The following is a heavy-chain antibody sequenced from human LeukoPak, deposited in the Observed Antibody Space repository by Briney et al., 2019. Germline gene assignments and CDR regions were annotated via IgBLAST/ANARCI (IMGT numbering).Heavy chain of an antibody. CDR1: GFTFGSYA. J-gene: IGHJ4*02. CDR2: ISSNGGST. V-gene: IGHV3-64*01. D-gene: IGHD3-16*01. Sequence: PGGSLRLSCAASGFTFGSYAMHWVRQAPGKGLEYVSAISSNGGSTYYANSVKGRFTISRDNSKNTLYLQMGSLRAEDMAVYYCARRRGSGPEGFDYWGQGTLVTVSS. CDR3: ARRRGSGPEGFDY.